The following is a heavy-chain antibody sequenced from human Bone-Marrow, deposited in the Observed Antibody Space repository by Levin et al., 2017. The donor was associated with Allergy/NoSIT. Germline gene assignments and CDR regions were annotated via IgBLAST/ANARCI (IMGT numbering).Heavy chain of an antibody. CDR2: ILYDGSNE. V-gene: IGHV3-30*18. D-gene: IGHD2-2*01. J-gene: IGHJ4*02. CDR3: AKGRRPFCTSTSCYPDN. Sequence: GESLKISCAASGFAFASHAMHWVRQAPGKGLEWMAIILYDGSNEYYADSEKGRFTISRDNSNNTLYLQVSSLRTEDTAVYYCAKGRRPFCTSTSCYPDNWGQGTLVTVSS. CDR1: GFAFASHA.